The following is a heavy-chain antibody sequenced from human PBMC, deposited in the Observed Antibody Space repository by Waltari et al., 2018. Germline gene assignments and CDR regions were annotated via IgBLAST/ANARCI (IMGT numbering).Heavy chain of an antibody. J-gene: IGHJ4*02. V-gene: IGHV4-34*01. CDR2: INHSGST. CDR1: GGSFSGYY. CDR3: ARVVAVAGIPYYFDY. Sequence: QVQLQQWGAGLLKPSETLSLTCAVYGGSFSGYYWSWIRQPPGKGLEWIGEINHSGSTNYNPSLKSRVTISVDTSKNQFSLKLSSVTAADTAAYYCARVVAVAGIPYYFDYWGQGTLVTVSS. D-gene: IGHD6-19*01.